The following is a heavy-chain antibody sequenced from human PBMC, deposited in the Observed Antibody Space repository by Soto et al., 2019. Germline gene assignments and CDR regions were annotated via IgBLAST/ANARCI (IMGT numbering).Heavy chain of an antibody. V-gene: IGHV6-1*01. CDR1: GDSVSSNSAA. D-gene: IGHD2-15*01. Sequence: PSPTLSLPCAISGDSVSSNSAAWNWIRQSPSRGLEWLGRTYYRSKWYYDYAVSVKSRVTINPDTSKNQFSLQLNSVTPEDTALYYCGRSQGFVDYWGQGTPVTVSS. CDR2: TYYRSKWYY. CDR3: GRSQGFVDY. J-gene: IGHJ4*02.